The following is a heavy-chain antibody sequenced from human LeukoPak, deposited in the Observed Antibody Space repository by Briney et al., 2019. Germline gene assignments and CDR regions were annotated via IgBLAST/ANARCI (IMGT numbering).Heavy chain of an antibody. CDR3: ARFNQSALFFDY. D-gene: IGHD1-14*01. V-gene: IGHV1-18*01. J-gene: IGHJ4*02. CDR1: GYTFTSYG. Sequence: ASVKVSRMASGYTFTSYGISWVRPAPGQGLEWMGWISANNGNTNYAQKLQGRVTMTTDTSTSTAYMERRSLRSDDTAVYYCARFNQSALFFDYWGQGTRSPSPQ. CDR2: ISANNGNT.